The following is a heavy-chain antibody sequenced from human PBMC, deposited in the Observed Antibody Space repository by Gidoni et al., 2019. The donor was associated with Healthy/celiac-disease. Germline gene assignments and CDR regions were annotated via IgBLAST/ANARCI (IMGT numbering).Heavy chain of an antibody. CDR2: IYHSGST. CDR3: ASLFGVVVVPAAPFDY. V-gene: IGHV4-38-2*02. Sequence: QVQLQESGPGLVKPSETLSLTCTVSGYSISSGYYWGWIRQPPGKGLEWIGSIYHSGSTYYNPSLKSRVTRSVDTSKNQCSLKLSSVTAADTAVYYCASLFGVVVVPAAPFDYWGQGTLVTVSS. D-gene: IGHD2-2*01. J-gene: IGHJ4*02. CDR1: GYSISSGYY.